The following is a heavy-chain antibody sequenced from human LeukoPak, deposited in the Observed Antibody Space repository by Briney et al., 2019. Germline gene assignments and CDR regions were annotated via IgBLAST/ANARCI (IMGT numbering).Heavy chain of an antibody. V-gene: IGHV3-53*04. CDR2: IYSGGST. J-gene: IGHJ3*02. CDR1: GFTVSSNY. Sequence: GGSLRLSCAASGFTVSSNYISWVRQAPGKGLEWVSVIYSGGSTYYADSVKGRFTISRHNSKNTLYLQMNSLRAEDTAVYYCAGGAGAHAFDIWGQGTMVTVSS. CDR3: AGGAGAHAFDI. D-gene: IGHD3-10*01.